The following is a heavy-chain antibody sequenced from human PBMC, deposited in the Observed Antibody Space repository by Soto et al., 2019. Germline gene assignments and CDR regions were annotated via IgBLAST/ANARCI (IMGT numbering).Heavy chain of an antibody. Sequence: QVQLVQSGAEVKKPGASVQVSCKASGYTFTSYAMHWVRQAPGQRLEWMGWINAGNGNTKYSQKFQGRVTITRDTSASTAYMELSSLRSEDTAVYYCARALVTIFGVDNAFDIWGQGTMVTVSS. CDR3: ARALVTIFGVDNAFDI. CDR2: INAGNGNT. V-gene: IGHV1-3*01. CDR1: GYTFTSYA. J-gene: IGHJ3*02. D-gene: IGHD3-3*01.